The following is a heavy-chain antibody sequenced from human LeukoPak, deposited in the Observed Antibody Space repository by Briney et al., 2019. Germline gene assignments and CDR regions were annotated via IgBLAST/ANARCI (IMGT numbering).Heavy chain of an antibody. CDR2: IKQDGSEK. CDR1: GFTFSSYW. Sequence: GGSLRLSCAASGFTFSSYWMSWVRQAPGKGLEWAANIKQDGSEKYYVDSVKGRFTISRDNAKNSLYLQMNSLRAEDTAVYYCARTRRTGATQYYFDYWGQGTLVTVSS. V-gene: IGHV3-7*01. CDR3: ARTRRTGATQYYFDY. J-gene: IGHJ4*02. D-gene: IGHD1-26*01.